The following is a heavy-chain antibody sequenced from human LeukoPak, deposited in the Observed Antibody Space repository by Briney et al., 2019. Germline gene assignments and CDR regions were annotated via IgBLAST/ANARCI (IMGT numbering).Heavy chain of an antibody. Sequence: PGGSLRLSCAASGFTFSNAWMSWVRQAPGRGLEWVGRIKSKTDGGTTDYAAPVKGRFTISRDDSKNTLYLQMNSLKTEDTAVYYCTTGGSGGGWVFSYYFDYWGQGTLVTVSS. D-gene: IGHD3-10*01. V-gene: IGHV3-15*01. J-gene: IGHJ4*02. CDR1: GFTFSNAW. CDR3: TTGGSGGGWVFSYYFDY. CDR2: IKSKTDGGTT.